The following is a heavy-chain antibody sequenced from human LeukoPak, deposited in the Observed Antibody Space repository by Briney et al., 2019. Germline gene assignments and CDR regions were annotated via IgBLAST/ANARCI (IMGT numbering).Heavy chain of an antibody. Sequence: SETLSLTCTVSGGSLSSYYWSWIRQSPGKGLEWIGYIYYSGSTNYNPSLKSRVTISVDTSKNQFSLTLSSVSAADTAVYYCARDAPPSRILPYYWGQGTLVTVSS. J-gene: IGHJ4*02. V-gene: IGHV4-59*01. CDR1: GGSLSSYY. CDR3: ARDAPPSRILPYY. D-gene: IGHD6-6*01. CDR2: IYYSGST.